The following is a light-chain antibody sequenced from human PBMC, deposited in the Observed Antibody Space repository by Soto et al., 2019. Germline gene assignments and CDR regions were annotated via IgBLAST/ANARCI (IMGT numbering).Light chain of an antibody. V-gene: IGKV4-1*01. CDR2: QVS. Sequence: IVMTQSPDSLAVSLGERATINCNSSQSVLYSSNNKNYLAWFQQRPGQSPRRLIYQVSIRESGVPDRFSGSGSGTDFTLRISRVEAEDVGFYYCMQGAHWPWKFGQGTKVDIK. CDR1: QSVLYSSNNKNY. J-gene: IGKJ1*01. CDR3: MQGAHWPWK.